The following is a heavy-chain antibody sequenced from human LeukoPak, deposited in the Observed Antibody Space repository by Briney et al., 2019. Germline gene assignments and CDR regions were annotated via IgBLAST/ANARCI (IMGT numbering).Heavy chain of an antibody. CDR1: GFTFSSNY. Sequence: GGSLRLSCAASGFTFSSNYMSWVRQAPGKGLEWVSVLYSDGTTHYADSVKGRFTISRDNSKNTLYLQMSSLRVEDTAVYYCAKDKGGGSWPDAFDIWGQGTMVTVSS. V-gene: IGHV3-53*01. J-gene: IGHJ3*02. CDR3: AKDKGGGSWPDAFDI. D-gene: IGHD2-15*01. CDR2: LYSDGTT.